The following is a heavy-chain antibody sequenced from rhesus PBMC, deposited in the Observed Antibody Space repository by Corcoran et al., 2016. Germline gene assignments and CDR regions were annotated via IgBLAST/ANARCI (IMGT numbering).Heavy chain of an antibody. CDR2: IYGSDGST. D-gene: IGHD3-40*01. CDR1: GYSISSNY. Sequence: QVQLQESGPGLVTPSETLSLTCAVPGYSISSNYWSWIRQPPGKGLEWIVYIYGSDGSTYYNPSLKSRVTISTDTSKNHFSLKLTSVTAADTAVYYCTRDFDYDFDYWGQGVLVTVSS. J-gene: IGHJ4*01. V-gene: IGHV4-160*01. CDR3: TRDFDYDFDY.